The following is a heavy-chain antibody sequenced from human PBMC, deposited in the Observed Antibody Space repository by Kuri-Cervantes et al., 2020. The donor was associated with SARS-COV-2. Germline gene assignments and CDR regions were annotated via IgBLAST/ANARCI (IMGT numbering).Heavy chain of an antibody. CDR1: GFLFSASA. V-gene: IGHV3-73*01. CDR3: AREKVGIVVVPAAIWDV. Sequence: GGSLRLSCEVSGFLFSASAIHWVRQGSGKGLEWVGRVRGKANNYATAYAASVKGRFTISRDDSKNMAYLQMNSLRAEDTAVYYCAREKVGIVVVPAAIWDVWGKGTTVTVSS. J-gene: IGHJ6*04. D-gene: IGHD2-2*01. CDR2: VRGKANNYAT.